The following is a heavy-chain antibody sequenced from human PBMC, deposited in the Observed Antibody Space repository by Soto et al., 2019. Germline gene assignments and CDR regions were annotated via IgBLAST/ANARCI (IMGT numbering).Heavy chain of an antibody. CDR2: INSDGSGK. J-gene: IGHJ4*02. CDR3: VRVYRYDQNDY. CDR1: EFTFSSYG. Sequence: PGGSLRLSCAASEFTFSSYGMHWVRQAPGKGLEWVANINSDGSGKYYVDSVEGRFTISRDNAKNSLYLEMNSLRVEDSAVYYCVRVYRYDQNDYWGQGAQVTVSS. V-gene: IGHV3-7*02. D-gene: IGHD3-16*02.